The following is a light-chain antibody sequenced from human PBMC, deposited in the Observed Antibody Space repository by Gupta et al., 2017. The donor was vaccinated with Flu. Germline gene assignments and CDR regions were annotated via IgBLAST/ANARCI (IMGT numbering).Light chain of an antibody. CDR1: SAAVTSNSY. Sequence: TVTLTCGLTSAAVTSNSYTSWYQQTPGQPPRLLISSTNTRAAGVPNRFSGSIRGSKAALTITGAQADDEADYYCVVHLGTGIWVFGGGTKLTVL. V-gene: IGLV8-61*01. CDR3: VVHLGTGIWV. CDR2: STN. J-gene: IGLJ3*02.